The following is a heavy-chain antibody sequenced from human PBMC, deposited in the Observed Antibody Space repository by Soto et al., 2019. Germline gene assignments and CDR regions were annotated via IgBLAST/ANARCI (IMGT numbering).Heavy chain of an antibody. J-gene: IGHJ4*02. V-gene: IGHV1-46*03. Sequence: ASVKVSCKASGYTFTSYYMNWVRQAPGQGLEWLGIINPSGGYTTYAQRFLGRVTMTSDTSTSTVHMELGSLTSEDTAVYYCARGGGIVVVTASYDHWAQGILVPVS. CDR3: ARGGGIVVVTASYDH. CDR2: INPSGGYT. CDR1: GYTFTSYY. D-gene: IGHD2-21*02.